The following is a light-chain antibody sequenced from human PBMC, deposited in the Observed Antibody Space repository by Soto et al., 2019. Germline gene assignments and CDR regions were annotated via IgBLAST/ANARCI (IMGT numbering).Light chain of an antibody. J-gene: IGKJ2*01. CDR2: GAS. Sequence: EIVLTQSPGTLSLSPGERATLSCRASQSVSSSYLAWYQQKPGQAPRLLIYGASSRATGIPDRFSGSGSGTDLTLTISRLEPEDFAVYYCQLYGTSPPYTFGQGTKLEIK. CDR1: QSVSSSY. V-gene: IGKV3-20*01. CDR3: QLYGTSPPYT.